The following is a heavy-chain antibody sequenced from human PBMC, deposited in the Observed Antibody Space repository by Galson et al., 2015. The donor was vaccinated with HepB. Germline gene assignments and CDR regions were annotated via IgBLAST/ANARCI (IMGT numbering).Heavy chain of an antibody. J-gene: IGHJ4*02. D-gene: IGHD6-19*01. V-gene: IGHV6-1*01. CDR2: TYYRSKWYN. CDR3: AQDQQWLDGRDY. Sequence: CAISWDSVSSNSSAWNWIRQSPSRGLEWLGRTYYRSKWYNDYAVSEKSRITINTDNSRNTLYLQMHNLKVDDTATYYCAQDQQWLDGRDYWGQGTLVTVSS. CDR1: WDSVSSNSSA.